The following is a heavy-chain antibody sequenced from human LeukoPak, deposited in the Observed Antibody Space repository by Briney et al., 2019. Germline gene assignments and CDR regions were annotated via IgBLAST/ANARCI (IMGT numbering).Heavy chain of an antibody. D-gene: IGHD1-26*01. V-gene: IGHV3-21*01. J-gene: IGHJ3*02. Sequence: SGGSLRLSCAASGFTFSSYSMNWVRQAPGKGLEWVSSISSSSSYIYYADSVKGRFTISRDNAKNTLYLQMNSLRAEDTAVYYCARVPPPTKDAFDIWGQGTTVSVSP. CDR3: ARVPPPTKDAFDI. CDR2: ISSSSSYI. CDR1: GFTFSSYS.